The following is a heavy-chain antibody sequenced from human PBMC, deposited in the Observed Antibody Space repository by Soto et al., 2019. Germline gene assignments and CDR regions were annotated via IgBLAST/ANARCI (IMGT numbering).Heavy chain of an antibody. J-gene: IGHJ4*02. CDR3: ASPDGDNFDY. V-gene: IGHV1-69*02. CDR2: IIPSLGIA. Sequence: QVQLVQSGAEVKKPGSSVKVSCKASGGTFSSYTISWVRQAPGQGLEWMGRIIPSLGIANYAQKFQGRVTITADKSTSTADMELSSLRSEDTAVYYCASPDGDNFDYWGQGTLVTVSS. CDR1: GGTFSSYT.